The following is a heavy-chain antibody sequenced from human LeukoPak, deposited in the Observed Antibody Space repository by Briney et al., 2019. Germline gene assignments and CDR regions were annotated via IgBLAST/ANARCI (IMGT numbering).Heavy chain of an antibody. CDR2: ISSTGAST. CDR3: AKSPSPVGANRVTDY. D-gene: IGHD1-26*01. J-gene: IGHJ4*02. Sequence: PGGSLRLSCAASGFSFSTDAMNWVRQAPGKGLEWVSLISSTGASTYYADSVKGRFTISRDTSKNTLYLQMSSLRAEDTAVYYCAKSPSPVGANRVTDYWGQGTLVTVSP. V-gene: IGHV3-23*01. CDR1: GFSFSTDA.